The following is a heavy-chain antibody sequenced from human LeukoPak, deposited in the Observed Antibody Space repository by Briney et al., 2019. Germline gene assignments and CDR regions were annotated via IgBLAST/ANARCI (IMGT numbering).Heavy chain of an antibody. CDR2: ISGSGGST. Sequence: PGGSLDLSCEPSGFPLSISAMSWVRQAPGKGLEWVSAISGSGGSTYYADSVKGRFTISRDNSKNTLYLQMNSLRAEDTAVYYCAKDRIVLIQLWPPGDSFDIWGQGTMVTVSS. J-gene: IGHJ3*02. CDR3: AKDRIVLIQLWPPGDSFDI. V-gene: IGHV3-23*01. D-gene: IGHD5-18*01. CDR1: GFPLSISA.